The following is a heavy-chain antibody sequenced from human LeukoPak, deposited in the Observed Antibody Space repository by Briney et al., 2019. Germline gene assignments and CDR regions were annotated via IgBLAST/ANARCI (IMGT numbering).Heavy chain of an antibody. D-gene: IGHD7-27*01. CDR2: ISYSGNT. CDR3: ARLTGNKAKNRWFDP. Sequence: PSETLSLTCAVSGVSISSSSSYWAWIRQPPGKGLEWIATISYSGNTYYNPSPKSRVTTSADTSKTPFSLKLSSVTAADTAVYYCARLTGNKAKNRWFDPWGQGTLVTVSS. V-gene: IGHV4-39*01. J-gene: IGHJ5*02. CDR1: GVSISSSSSY.